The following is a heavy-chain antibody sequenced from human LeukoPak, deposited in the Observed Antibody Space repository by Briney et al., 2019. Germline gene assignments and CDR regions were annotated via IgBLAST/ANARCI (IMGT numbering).Heavy chain of an antibody. V-gene: IGHV3-30*18. J-gene: IGHJ4*02. CDR3: VKALVGQTSGY. CDR2: ISHDASDE. D-gene: IGHD1-26*01. Sequence: GTSLRLSCTASGFSFSGYGMHWVRQAPGKGLEWLAVISHDASDEYYADSVKGRFTISRDNAKNMIYLQMISLRAEDTAVYYCVKALVGQTSGYWGQGTRVTVST. CDR1: GFSFSGYG.